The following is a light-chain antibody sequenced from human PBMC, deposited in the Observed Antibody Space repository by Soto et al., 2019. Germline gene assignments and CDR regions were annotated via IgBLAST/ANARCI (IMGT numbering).Light chain of an antibody. CDR2: GAS. CDR3: QQYNTWPPFT. CDR1: QSVSSN. J-gene: IGKJ3*01. Sequence: EIVMTQSPATLSVSPGERATLSCRASQSVSSNLAWYQQKPGQAPRLLIYGASTRATGIPARFSGSGSGTDFTLTISSLQSEDFAVYYCQQYNTWPPFTFGQGTKVDIK. V-gene: IGKV3-15*01.